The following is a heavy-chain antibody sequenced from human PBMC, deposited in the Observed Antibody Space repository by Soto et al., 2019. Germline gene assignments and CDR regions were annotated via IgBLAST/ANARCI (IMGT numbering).Heavy chain of an antibody. J-gene: IGHJ3*02. V-gene: IGHV3-33*01. Sequence: GGSLRLSCAASGFTFSSYGMHWVRQAPGKGLEWVAVIWYDGSNKYYADSVKGRFTISRDNSKNTLYLQMNSLRAEDTAVYYCAREGGGPCNGYPGHDAFDIWGQGTMVTVSS. CDR1: GFTFSSYG. CDR2: IWYDGSNK. D-gene: IGHD5-18*01. CDR3: AREGGGPCNGYPGHDAFDI.